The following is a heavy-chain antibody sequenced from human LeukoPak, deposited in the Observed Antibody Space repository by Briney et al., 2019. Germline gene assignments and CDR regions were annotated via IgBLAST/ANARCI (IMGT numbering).Heavy chain of an antibody. CDR3: ARDAKALGYCSSTSCYSDNWFDP. D-gene: IGHD2-2*01. J-gene: IGHJ5*02. CDR2: INPNSGGT. V-gene: IGHV1-2*02. Sequence: ASVKVSCKASGYTFTGYYMHWVRQAPGQGLEWMGWINPNSGGTNYAQKLQGRVTMTTDTSTSTAYMELRSLRSDDTAVYYCARDAKALGYCSSTSCYSDNWFDPWGQGTLVTVSS. CDR1: GYTFTGYY.